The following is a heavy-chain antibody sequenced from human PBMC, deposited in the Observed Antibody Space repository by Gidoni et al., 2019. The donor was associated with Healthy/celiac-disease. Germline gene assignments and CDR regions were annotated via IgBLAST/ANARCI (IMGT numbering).Heavy chain of an antibody. CDR2: IGTAGDT. V-gene: IGHV3-13*01. J-gene: IGHJ4*02. CDR1: GFTFSSYD. D-gene: IGHD5-12*01. CDR3: ARARGDGYNSYFDY. Sequence: EVQLVESGGGLVQPGGSLSLSCAASGFTFSSYDMHWVRQATGKGLEGVSAIGTAGDTYYPGSVKGRFTISRENAKNSLYLQMNSLRAGDTAVYYCARARGDGYNSYFDYWGQGTLVTVSS.